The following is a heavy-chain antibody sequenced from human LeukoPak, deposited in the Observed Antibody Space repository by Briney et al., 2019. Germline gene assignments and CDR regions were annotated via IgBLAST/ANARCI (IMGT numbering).Heavy chain of an antibody. CDR1: VYTFTIYD. CDR3: ARGRVNYAY. D-gene: IGHD4-11*01. J-gene: IGHJ4*02. CDR2: MNPNSGNT. V-gene: IGHV1-8*01. Sequence: ASVTVSFKSSVYTFTIYDINWVRQATGQGLEWMGWMNPNSGNTGYAQKFQGRATMTRNTSISTAYMELRSLRSEDTAVYYCARGRVNYAYWGQGTLVTVSS.